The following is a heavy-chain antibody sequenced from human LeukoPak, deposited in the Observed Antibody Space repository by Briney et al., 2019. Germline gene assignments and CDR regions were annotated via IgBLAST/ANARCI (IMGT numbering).Heavy chain of an antibody. CDR1: GFTYSSYA. V-gene: IGHV3-23*01. CDR2: ISGCGGST. CDR3: AKVVIGHSRGMDV. J-gene: IGHJ6*01. Sequence: PGGSLRLSCAGSGFTYSSYAMSWVRQAPGKGRAGVSGISGCGGSTYYAYCVKRRFTIYRDNSKITLYLQMNSLRAEDTAVYYCAKVVIGHSRGMDVWGQGTTVTVSS. D-gene: IGHD2/OR15-2a*01.